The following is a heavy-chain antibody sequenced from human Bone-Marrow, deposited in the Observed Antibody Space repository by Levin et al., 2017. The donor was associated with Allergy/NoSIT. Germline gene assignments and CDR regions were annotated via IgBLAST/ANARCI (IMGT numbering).Heavy chain of an antibody. CDR3: ARTDRGGYNFDY. J-gene: IGHJ4*02. V-gene: IGHV4-38-2*01. CDR2: IYHSGST. CDR1: GYSISSGYY. D-gene: IGHD5-12*01. Sequence: SETLSLTCAVSGYSISSGYYWGWIRQPPGKGLEWIGSIYHSGSTYYNPSLKSRVTISVDTSKNQFSLKLSSVTAADTAVYYCARTDRGGYNFDYWGQGTLVTVSS.